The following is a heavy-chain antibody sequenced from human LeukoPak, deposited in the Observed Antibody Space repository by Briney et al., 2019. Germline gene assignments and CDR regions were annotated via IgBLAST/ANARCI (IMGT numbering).Heavy chain of an antibody. CDR2: IWYDGSNK. Sequence: PGGSLRLSCAASGFTFSSYSMNWVRQAPGKGLEWVAVIWYDGSNKYYADSVKGRFTISRDNSKNTLYLQMNSLRAEDTAVYYCARDVSYGYSSHWDVWGQGTTVTVSS. CDR1: GFTFSSYS. J-gene: IGHJ6*02. CDR3: ARDVSYGYSSHWDV. D-gene: IGHD5-18*01. V-gene: IGHV3-33*08.